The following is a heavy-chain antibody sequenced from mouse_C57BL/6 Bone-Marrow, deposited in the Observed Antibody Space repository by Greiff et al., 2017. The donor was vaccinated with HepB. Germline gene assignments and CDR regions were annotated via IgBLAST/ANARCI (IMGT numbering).Heavy chain of an antibody. J-gene: IGHJ1*03. V-gene: IGHV10-1*01. CDR1: GFSFNTYA. CDR3: VRRRFYWYFDV. CDR2: IRSKSNNYAT. Sequence: GGGLVQPKGSLKLSCAASGFSFNTYAMNWVRQAPGKGLEWVARIRSKSNNYATYYADSVKDRFTISRDDSESMLYLQMNNLKTEDTAMYYCVRRRFYWYFDVWGTGTTVTVSS.